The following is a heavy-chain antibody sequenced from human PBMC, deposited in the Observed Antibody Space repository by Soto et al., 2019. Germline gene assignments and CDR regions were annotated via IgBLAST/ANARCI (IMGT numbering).Heavy chain of an antibody. CDR3: ASRGYSYGHYGMDV. J-gene: IGHJ6*02. CDR2: ISYDGSNK. D-gene: IGHD5-18*01. V-gene: IGHV3-30*03. Sequence: GGSLRLSCAASGFTFSSDGMHWVRQAPGKGLEWVAVISYDGSNKYYADSVKGRFTISRDNSKNTLYLQMNSLRAEDTAVYYCASRGYSYGHYGMDVWGQGTTVTVSS. CDR1: GFTFSSDG.